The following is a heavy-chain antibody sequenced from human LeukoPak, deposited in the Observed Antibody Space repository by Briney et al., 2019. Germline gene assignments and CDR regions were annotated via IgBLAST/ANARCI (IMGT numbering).Heavy chain of an antibody. D-gene: IGHD5-18*01. J-gene: IGHJ6*03. V-gene: IGHV3-23*01. Sequence: RAGGSLRLSCAASGFTFSSYAMSWVRQAPGKGLEWVSAISGSGSSTYYADSVKGRFTISRDNSKNTLYLQMNSLRAEDTAVYYCAKDVYRYYYYMDVWGKGTTVTVSS. CDR1: GFTFSSYA. CDR2: ISGSGSST. CDR3: AKDVYRYYYYMDV.